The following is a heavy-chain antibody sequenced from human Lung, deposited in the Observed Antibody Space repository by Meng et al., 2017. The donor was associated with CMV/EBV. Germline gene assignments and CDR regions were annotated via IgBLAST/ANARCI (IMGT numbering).Heavy chain of an antibody. V-gene: IGHV3-15*01. CDR1: GFSFRNVW. J-gene: IGHJ6*02. CDR3: TSGLYYDSSGYLYSYRGLDV. D-gene: IGHD3-22*01. Sequence: ESLKISCAASGFSFRNVWMSWVRQAPGRGPEWVARIKSNSDGGTTDYAAPVKGRCTISRDDSKKMLFLQMNSLKTEDTGVYYCTSGLYYDSSGYLYSYRGLDVWGQGTTVTVSS. CDR2: IKSNSDGGTT.